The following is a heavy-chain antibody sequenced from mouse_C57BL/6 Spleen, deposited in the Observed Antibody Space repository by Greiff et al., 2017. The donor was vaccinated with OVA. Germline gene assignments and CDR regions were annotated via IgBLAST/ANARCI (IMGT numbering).Heavy chain of an antibody. CDR2: IDPSDSYT. V-gene: IGHV1-50*01. Sequence: QVQLQQPGAELVKPGASVKLSCKASGYTFTSYWMQWVKQRPGQGLEWIGEIDPSDSYTNYNQKFKGKATLTVDTSSSTAYMRLSSLTSEDSAVYYCARRRNYFDVWGTGTTVTVSS. CDR3: ARRRNYFDV. CDR1: GYTFTSYW. J-gene: IGHJ1*03.